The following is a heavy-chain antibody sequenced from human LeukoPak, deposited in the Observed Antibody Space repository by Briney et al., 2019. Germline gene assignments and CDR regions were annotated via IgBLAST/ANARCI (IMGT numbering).Heavy chain of an antibody. V-gene: IGHV3-30-3*01. CDR1: GFTFSSYA. J-gene: IGHJ3*02. CDR3: ARGKTYYYDSSDRGDAFDI. Sequence: GRSLRLSCAASGFTFSSYAMHWVRQAPGKGLEWVAVISYDGNNKYYADSVKGRFTISRDNSKNTLYLQMNSLRAEGTAVYYCARGKTYYYDSSDRGDAFDIWGQGTMVTVSS. CDR2: ISYDGNNK. D-gene: IGHD3-22*01.